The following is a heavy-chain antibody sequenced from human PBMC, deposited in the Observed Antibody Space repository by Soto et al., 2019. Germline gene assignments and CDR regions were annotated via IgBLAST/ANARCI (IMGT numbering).Heavy chain of an antibody. J-gene: IGHJ6*02. CDR3: TSGVIAARLYYYYGMDV. CDR2: IRSKAYGGTT. CDR1: GFTFGDYA. Sequence: EVQLVESGGGLVQPGRSLRLSCTASGFTFGDYAMSWVRQAPGKGLEWVGFIRSKAYGGTTEYAASVKGRFTISRDDSKSIAYLQMNSLKTEDTAVYYCTSGVIAARLYYYYGMDVWGQGTTVTVCS. V-gene: IGHV3-49*04. D-gene: IGHD6-6*01.